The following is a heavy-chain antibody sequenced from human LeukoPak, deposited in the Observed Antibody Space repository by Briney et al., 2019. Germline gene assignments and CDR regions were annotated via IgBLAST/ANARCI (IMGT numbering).Heavy chain of an antibody. V-gene: IGHV4-39*01. Sequence: SETLSLTCTVSGGSISNSSYYWGWIRQPPGKGLEWIGSIYYSGSTYYNTSLKSRVTISVDTSKNQFSLKLGSVTAADTAVYYCGRRRIASWFDPWGQGTLVTVSS. J-gene: IGHJ5*02. CDR3: GRRRIASWFDP. CDR1: GGSISNSSYY. CDR2: IYYSGST. D-gene: IGHD6-6*01.